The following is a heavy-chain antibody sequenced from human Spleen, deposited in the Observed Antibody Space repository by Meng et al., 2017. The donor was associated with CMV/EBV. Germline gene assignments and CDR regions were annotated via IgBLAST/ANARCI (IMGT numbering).Heavy chain of an antibody. J-gene: IGHJ6*02. CDR2: IYYSGST. CDR3: ARDVIVVVPAAPGGYYYYGMDV. CDR1: GGSISSGGYY. V-gene: IGHV4-31*03. Sequence: SETLSLTCTVSGGSISSGGYYWSWIRQHPGKGLEWIGYIYYSGSTYYNPSLKSRVTISVDTSKNQFSLKLSSVTAADTAVYYCARDVIVVVPAAPGGYYYYGMDVWGQGTTVTVSS. D-gene: IGHD2-2*01.